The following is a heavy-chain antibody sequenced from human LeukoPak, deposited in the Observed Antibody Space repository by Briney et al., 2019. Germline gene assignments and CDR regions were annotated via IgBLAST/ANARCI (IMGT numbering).Heavy chain of an antibody. CDR2: IYYSGST. CDR3: ARDSVYATNWFDP. J-gene: IGHJ5*02. D-gene: IGHD2-8*01. CDR1: GGSISSSY. V-gene: IGHV4-59*01. Sequence: SETLSLTCTVSGGSISSSYWSWIRQPPGKGLEGIGYIYYSGSTNYNPSLKSRVTISVDTSKNHFSLKLSSVTAADTAVYYCARDSVYATNWFDPWGQGTLVTVSS.